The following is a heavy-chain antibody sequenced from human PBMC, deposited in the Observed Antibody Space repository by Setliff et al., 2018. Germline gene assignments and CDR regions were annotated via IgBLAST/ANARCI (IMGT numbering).Heavy chain of an antibody. CDR2: IYHSGST. J-gene: IGHJ3*02. D-gene: IGHD1-26*01. Sequence: KTSETLSLTCTVSGGSISSGGYYWSWIRQHPGKGLEWIGYIYHSGSTYYNPSLKSRVTISVDTSKNQFSLKLSSVTAADTAVYYCARDRRIVGARHAFDIWGQGTMVTVSS. V-gene: IGHV4-31*03. CDR3: ARDRRIVGARHAFDI. CDR1: GGSISSGGYY.